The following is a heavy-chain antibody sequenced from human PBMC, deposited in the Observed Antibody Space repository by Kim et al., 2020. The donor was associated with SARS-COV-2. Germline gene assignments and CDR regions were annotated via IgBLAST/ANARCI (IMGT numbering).Heavy chain of an antibody. CDR1: GFTFSTSW. D-gene: IGHD3-10*01. Sequence: GGSLRLSCAASGFTFSTSWMSWVRQAPGKGLEWVANIRQDGSAKYYADSVKGRFTISRDNAKNSLYLQMNSLRAEDTAVYYCATSADRPANSWGQGTLVTVSS. J-gene: IGHJ4*02. CDR3: ATSADRPANS. CDR2: IRQDGSAK. V-gene: IGHV3-7*01.